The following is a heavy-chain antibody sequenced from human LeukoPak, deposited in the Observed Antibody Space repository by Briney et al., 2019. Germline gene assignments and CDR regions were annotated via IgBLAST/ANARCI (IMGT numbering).Heavy chain of an antibody. J-gene: IGHJ3*02. CDR2: IWYDGSNK. CDR3: AKDKGGGSWPDAFDI. D-gene: IGHD2-15*01. V-gene: IGHV3-33*06. CDR1: GFTFSSYG. Sequence: PGRSLRLSCAASGFTFSSYGMHWVRQAPGKGLERVAVIWYDGSNKYYADSVKGRFTISRDNSKNTLYLQMNSLRAEDTAVYYCAKDKGGGSWPDAFDIWGQGTMVTVSS.